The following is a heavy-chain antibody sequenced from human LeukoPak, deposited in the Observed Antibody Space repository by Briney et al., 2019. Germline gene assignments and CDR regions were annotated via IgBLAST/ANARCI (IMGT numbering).Heavy chain of an antibody. V-gene: IGHV3-23*01. D-gene: IGHD3-10*01. CDR3: AKQSGGSGTYYYY. J-gene: IGHJ4*02. CDR1: GFTFSSYA. CDR2: IGGSGGST. Sequence: GGSLRLSCAASGFTFSSYAMHWVRQAPGKGLEWVSAIGGSGGSTYYADSVKGRFTISRDNSKNTLYLQMNSLRAEDTAVYYCAKQSGGSGTYYYYWGQGTLVTVSS.